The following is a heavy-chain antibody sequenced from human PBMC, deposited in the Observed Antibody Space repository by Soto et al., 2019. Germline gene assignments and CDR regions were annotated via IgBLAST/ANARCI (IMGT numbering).Heavy chain of an antibody. J-gene: IGHJ5*02. Sequence: SLTCTVSGGSISSYYSSWIRQPPGKGLEWIGYIYYSGSTNYNPSLKSRVTISVDTSKNQFSLKLSSVTAADTAVYYCARVPPIAVAFDPWGQGTLVTVSS. CDR1: GGSISSYY. V-gene: IGHV4-59*01. CDR3: ARVPPIAVAFDP. CDR2: IYYSGST. D-gene: IGHD6-19*01.